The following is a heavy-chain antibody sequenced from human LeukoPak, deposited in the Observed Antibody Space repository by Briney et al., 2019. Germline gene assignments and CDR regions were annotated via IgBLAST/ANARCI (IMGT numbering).Heavy chain of an antibody. J-gene: IGHJ4*02. CDR2: MNPNSGNT. CDR3: ARGARYCSSTSCYFDFDY. CDR1: GYTFTSYD. D-gene: IGHD2-2*01. Sequence: ASVKVSCKASGYTFTSYDINWVRQATGQGLEWMGWMNPNSGNTGYAQKFQGRVTITRNTSISTAYMELGSLRSEDTAVYYCARGARYCSSTSCYFDFDYWGQGTLVTVSS. V-gene: IGHV1-8*03.